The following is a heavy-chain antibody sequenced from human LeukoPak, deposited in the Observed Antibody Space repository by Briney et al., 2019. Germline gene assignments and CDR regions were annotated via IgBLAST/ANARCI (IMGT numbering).Heavy chain of an antibody. CDR1: GYTFTSYD. D-gene: IGHD6-19*01. Sequence: ASVKVSCKAPGYTFTSYDINWVRQATGQGLEWMGWMNPNSGNTGCAQKFQGRVTMTRNTSISTAYMELSSLRSEDTAVYYCARGSKGGSSGWYLNPFDYWGQGTLVTVSS. J-gene: IGHJ4*02. V-gene: IGHV1-8*01. CDR3: ARGSKGGSSGWYLNPFDY. CDR2: MNPNSGNT.